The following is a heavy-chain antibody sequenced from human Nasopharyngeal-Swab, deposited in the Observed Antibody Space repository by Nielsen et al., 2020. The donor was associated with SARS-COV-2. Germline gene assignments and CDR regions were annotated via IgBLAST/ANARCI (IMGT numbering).Heavy chain of an antibody. CDR1: GGTFRSQG. V-gene: IGHV1-69*04. CDR3: ARGPDPALKFDP. CDR2: IIPMRGIA. J-gene: IGHJ5*02. Sequence: SETVSCKPSGGTFRSQGISWVRQAPGHGIEWMGRIIPMRGIANYAQKFQGRVTITADKSTSTVYMDLSSLRSEDTAVYYCARGPDPALKFDPWGQGTLVAVAS. D-gene: IGHD5-18*01.